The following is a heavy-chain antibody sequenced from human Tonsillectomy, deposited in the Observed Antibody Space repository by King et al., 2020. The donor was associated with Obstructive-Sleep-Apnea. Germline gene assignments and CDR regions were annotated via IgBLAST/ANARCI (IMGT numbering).Heavy chain of an antibody. CDR1: GGSISTSSYY. Sequence: QLQESGPGLVKPSETLSLTCTVSGGSISTSSYYWGWIRQSPGKGLEWIGSIYHSGSTYYNPSLKSRVTISVDTSKNQFSLKLNSVTAADTAVYYCARDVQEMATISAVDIWGQGTMVTVSS. D-gene: IGHD5-24*01. V-gene: IGHV4-39*07. J-gene: IGHJ3*02. CDR3: ARDVQEMATISAVDI. CDR2: IYHSGST.